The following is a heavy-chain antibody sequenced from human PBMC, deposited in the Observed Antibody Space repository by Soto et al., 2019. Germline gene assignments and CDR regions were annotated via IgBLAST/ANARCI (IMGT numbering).Heavy chain of an antibody. CDR2: IWYDGSNK. Sequence: GGSLRLSCAASGFTFSSYGMHWVRQAPGKGLEWVAVIWYDGSNKYYADSVKGRFTISRDNSKNTLYLQMNSLRAEDTAVYYCARDPYYYGSGATPYVAGYFDYWGQGTLVTVSS. CDR3: ARDPYYYGSGATPYVAGYFDY. V-gene: IGHV3-33*01. D-gene: IGHD3-10*01. CDR1: GFTFSSYG. J-gene: IGHJ4*02.